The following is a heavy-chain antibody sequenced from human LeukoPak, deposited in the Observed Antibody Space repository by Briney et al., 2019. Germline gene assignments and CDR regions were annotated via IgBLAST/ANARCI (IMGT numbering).Heavy chain of an antibody. V-gene: IGHV1-46*01. J-gene: IGHJ4*02. CDR1: GYTFTSYY. CDR3: ARGGMVAAPGAPPDY. Sequence: ASVKVSFKASGYTFTSYYMHWVRQAAGQGLAWMGMINPCADSRGYAQKFQGRVTMTRDTPTSKVYMELNSLRSEDRAVYTRARGGMVAAPGAPPDYWGQGTLVTVSS. D-gene: IGHD6-13*01. CDR2: INPCADSR.